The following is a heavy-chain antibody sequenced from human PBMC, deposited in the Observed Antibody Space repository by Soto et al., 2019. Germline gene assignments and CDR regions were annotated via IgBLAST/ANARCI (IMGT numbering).Heavy chain of an antibody. D-gene: IGHD3-22*01. CDR1: GYTFNKYY. CDR2: INPSGDTT. CDR3: ARLSMNSYDSSGYYSYFDD. Sequence: GASVKVSCRASGYTFNKYYMHWVRQAPGQGLEWMGLINPSGDTTNYAQKFQDRVTMTRDTSTGTVFMELSSLRSEDTALYYCARLSMNSYDSSGYYSYFDDWGQGTLVPSPQ. V-gene: IGHV1-46*02. J-gene: IGHJ4*02.